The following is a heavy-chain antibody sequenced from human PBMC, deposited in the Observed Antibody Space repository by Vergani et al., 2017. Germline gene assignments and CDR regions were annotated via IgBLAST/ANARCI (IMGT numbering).Heavy chain of an antibody. V-gene: IGHV3-30*03. Sequence: QVQLVESGGDVVQPGKSLRLSCAASGFSFRSYGMHWVRQAPGKGLEWVAVLSYEGSSDFYADSVKGRFTISRDNSNNTLYLQMNSLRPDDTAIYYCARDLRLLYNRFDPWGQGTLVTVSS. CDR3: ARDLRLLYNRFDP. CDR2: LSYEGSSD. J-gene: IGHJ5*02. CDR1: GFSFRSYG. D-gene: IGHD1-14*01.